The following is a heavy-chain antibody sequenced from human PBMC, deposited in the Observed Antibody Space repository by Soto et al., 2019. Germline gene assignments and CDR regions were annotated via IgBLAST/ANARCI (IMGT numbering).Heavy chain of an antibody. Sequence: GESLKISCAASGFTFSSYAMSWVRQAPGKGLEWVSAISGSGGSTYYADSVKGRFTISRDNSKNTLYLQMNSLRAEDTAVYYCAKDEDVGIAAAGTAFDIWGQGTMVTVSS. D-gene: IGHD6-13*01. J-gene: IGHJ3*02. CDR2: ISGSGGST. CDR1: GFTFSSYA. CDR3: AKDEDVGIAAAGTAFDI. V-gene: IGHV3-23*01.